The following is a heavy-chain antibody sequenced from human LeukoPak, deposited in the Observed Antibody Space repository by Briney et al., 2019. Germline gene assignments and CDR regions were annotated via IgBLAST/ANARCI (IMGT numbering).Heavy chain of an antibody. J-gene: IGHJ4*02. V-gene: IGHV4-34*01. CDR1: GGSFSGYY. CDR2: INHSGST. Sequence: SETLSLTCAVYGGSFSGYYWSWVRQPPGKGLEWIGEINHSGSTNYNPSLKSRVTISVDTSKNQFSLKLSSVTAADTAVYYCARGWVTAMVGDWGQGTLVTVSS. CDR3: ARGWVTAMVGD. D-gene: IGHD5-18*01.